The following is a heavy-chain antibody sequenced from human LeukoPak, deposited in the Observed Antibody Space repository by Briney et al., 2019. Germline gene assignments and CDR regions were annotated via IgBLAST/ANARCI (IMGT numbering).Heavy chain of an antibody. D-gene: IGHD1-1*01. V-gene: IGHV4-34*01. J-gene: IGHJ4*02. CDR1: GFTFSDYY. CDR3: ARGGWNKFDY. Sequence: PGGSLRLSCAASGFTFSDYYMSWIRQPPGKGLEWIGEINHSGSTNYNPSLKSRVTISVDTSKNQFSLKLSSVTAADTAVYYCARGGWNKFDYWGQGTLVTVSS. CDR2: INHSGST.